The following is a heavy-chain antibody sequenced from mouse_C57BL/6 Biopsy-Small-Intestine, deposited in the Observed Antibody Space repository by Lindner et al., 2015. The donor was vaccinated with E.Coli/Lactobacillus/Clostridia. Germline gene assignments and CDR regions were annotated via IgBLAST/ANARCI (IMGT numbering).Heavy chain of an antibody. CDR3: AGYYGSSSY. V-gene: IGHV14-2*01. D-gene: IGHD1-1*01. CDR1: GFNIKDYY. CDR2: IDPEHGER. J-gene: IGHJ3*01. Sequence: VQLQELGRACEARASVKLSCTPSGFNIKDYYVHWVKQRTEQGLEWIGRIDPEHGERKYAPKFQGKATITADTSSNSAYLQLNSLTSEDTAVYYCAGYYGSSSYWGQGTLVTVSA.